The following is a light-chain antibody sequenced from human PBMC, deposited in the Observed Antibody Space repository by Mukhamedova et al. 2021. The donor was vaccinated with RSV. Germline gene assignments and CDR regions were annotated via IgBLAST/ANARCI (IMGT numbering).Light chain of an antibody. CDR3: SSYTSSSTPV. CDR1: Y. CDR2: DVS. V-gene: IGLV2-14*03. J-gene: IGLJ1*01. Sequence: YVSWYQQHPGIAPKLMIYDVSNRPSGVSNRFSGSKSGNTASLTISALHAEDASDYYCSSYTSSSTPVFGTVTKVTVL.